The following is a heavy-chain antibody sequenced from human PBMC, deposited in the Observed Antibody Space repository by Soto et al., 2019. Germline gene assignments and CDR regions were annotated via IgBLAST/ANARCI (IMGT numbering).Heavy chain of an antibody. Sequence: QVQLVQSGAEVKKPGASVKVSCKASGYTFASYGINWVRQAPGQGLEWLGWISPYDGYTHYAQIPQGRVSMTTDTSTKXAXMXLRSLRSDDTAMYYCARGGYYDSSGARNYYFYGMNVWGQGTTVTVSS. D-gene: IGHD3-22*01. CDR2: ISPYDGYT. J-gene: IGHJ6*02. CDR3: ARGGYYDSSGARNYYFYGMNV. CDR1: GYTFASYG. V-gene: IGHV1-18*01.